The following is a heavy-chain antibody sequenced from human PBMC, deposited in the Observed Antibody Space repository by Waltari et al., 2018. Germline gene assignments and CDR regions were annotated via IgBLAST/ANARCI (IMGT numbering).Heavy chain of an antibody. Sequence: QVQLQESGPGLVKPSETLSLTCAVSGGSLSSPYWSWTRQPPGKGLEWVGYIYYSGSTTYNPSLKSRVTISVDTSKDQFSLGLTSVTAADSAIYYCARGGGFDTSGYYAFDIWGQGTMVIVSS. D-gene: IGHD3-22*01. V-gene: IGHV4-59*11. CDR1: GGSLSSPY. CDR2: IYYSGST. J-gene: IGHJ3*02. CDR3: ARGGGFDTSGYYAFDI.